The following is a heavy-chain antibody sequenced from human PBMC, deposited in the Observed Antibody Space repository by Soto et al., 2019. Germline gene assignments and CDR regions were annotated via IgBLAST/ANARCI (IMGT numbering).Heavy chain of an antibody. Sequence: DVQLVESGGGLVEPGGSLRLSCRTSGFSFTKAWMRWVRQAPGKGLEWVGRIRSNADGGTVEYAAPVKGRFIISRDDSTNTLYLQMNSLDSEDSGVYYCTAVGVGGVVLSGMDVWGQGTAVTVSS. CDR1: GFSFTKAW. J-gene: IGHJ6*02. V-gene: IGHV3-15*01. CDR2: IRSNADGGTV. D-gene: IGHD3-16*01. CDR3: TAVGVGGVVLSGMDV.